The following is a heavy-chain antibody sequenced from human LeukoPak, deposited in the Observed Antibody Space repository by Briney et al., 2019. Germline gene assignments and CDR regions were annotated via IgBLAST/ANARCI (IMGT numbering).Heavy chain of an antibody. J-gene: IGHJ4*02. V-gene: IGHV3-21*01. CDR3: ASPPSVDSSSPYYFEY. CDR1: GFTFSSYS. CDR2: ISSSSRYI. Sequence: GGSLRLSCAASGFTFSSYSIYWVRQAPGKGLEWVSSISSSSRYINYADSVKGRFTISRDNAKNSLFLQMNSLRAEDTAVYYCASPPSVDSSSPYYFEYWGQGTLVTVSS. D-gene: IGHD6-6*01.